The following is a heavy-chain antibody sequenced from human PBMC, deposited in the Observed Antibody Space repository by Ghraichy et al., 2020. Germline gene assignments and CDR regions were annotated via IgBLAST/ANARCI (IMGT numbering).Heavy chain of an antibody. J-gene: IGHJ4*02. CDR2: IKQDGSEK. D-gene: IGHD3-3*01. V-gene: IGHV3-7*03. CDR1: GFTFSSYW. Sequence: LTCAASGFTFSSYWMSWVRQAPGKGLEWVANIKQDGSEKYYVDSVKGRFTISRDNAKNSLYLQMNSLRAEDTAVYYCAREYYDFWSGYYCDYWGQGTLVTVSS. CDR3: AREYYDFWSGYYCDY.